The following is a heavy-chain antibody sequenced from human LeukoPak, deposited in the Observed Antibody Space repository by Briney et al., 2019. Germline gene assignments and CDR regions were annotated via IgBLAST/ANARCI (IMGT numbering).Heavy chain of an antibody. CDR2: IYYSGST. V-gene: IGHV4-61*01. CDR1: GGSVSSGSFY. CDR3: ATRYCSGGSCRFDY. D-gene: IGHD2-15*01. Sequence: PSETLSLTCTVSGGSVSSGSFYWSWIRQPPGKGLEWIGYIYYSGSTNYNPSLKSRVTISVDTSKSQFSLKLSSVAAAVTAVYYCATRYCSGGSCRFDYWGQGTLVTVSS. J-gene: IGHJ4*02.